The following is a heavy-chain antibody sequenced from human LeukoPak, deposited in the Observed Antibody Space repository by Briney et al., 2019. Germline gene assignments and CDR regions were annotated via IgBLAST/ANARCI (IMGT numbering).Heavy chain of an antibody. CDR3: ARDPRIAAADFYYYYGMDV. CDR2: IIPIFGTA. D-gene: IGHD6-13*01. V-gene: IGHV1-69*13. CDR1: GGTFSSYA. Sequence: SVKVSCKASGGTFSSYAISWVRQAPGQGLEWMGGIIPIFGTANYAQKFQGRVTITADESTSTAYMELSSLRSEDTAVYYCARDPRIAAADFYYYYGMDVWGRGTTVTVSS. J-gene: IGHJ6*02.